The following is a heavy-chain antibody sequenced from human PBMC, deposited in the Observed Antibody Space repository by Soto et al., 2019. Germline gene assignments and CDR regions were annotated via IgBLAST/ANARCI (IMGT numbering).Heavy chain of an antibody. D-gene: IGHD6-13*01. J-gene: IGHJ4*03. CDR2: IIPMFGTA. CDR1: GGTFSSYE. Sequence: QVQLVQSGAEVKKPGSSVKVSCKASGGTFSSYEITWVRQAPGQGLQWMGGIIPMFGTAKYGHNFQGRVTITADESTRTAYMELSSLRPDDTAVYYCARAQQLGTYYFDSWGQGTTVTVSS. CDR3: ARAQQLGTYYFDS. V-gene: IGHV1-69*01.